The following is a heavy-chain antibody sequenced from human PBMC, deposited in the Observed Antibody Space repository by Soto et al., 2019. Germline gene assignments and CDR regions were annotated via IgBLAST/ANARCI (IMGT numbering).Heavy chain of an antibody. CDR2: ISHSGST. D-gene: IGHD3-22*01. Sequence: KPSETLSLTCAVYGGSFSGYYWSWIRQPPGKGLEWIGEISHSGSTNYNPSLKSRVTISVDTSKNQFSLKLSSVTAADTAVYYCARDGRVNYYDSSGYYYSFDYWGQGTLVTVSS. CDR1: GGSFSGYY. V-gene: IGHV4-34*01. CDR3: ARDGRVNYYDSSGYYYSFDY. J-gene: IGHJ4*02.